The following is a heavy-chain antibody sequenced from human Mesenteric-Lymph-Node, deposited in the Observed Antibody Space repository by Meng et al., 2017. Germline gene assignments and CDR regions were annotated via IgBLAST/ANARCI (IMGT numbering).Heavy chain of an antibody. CDR3: ARGGIAVADTIDY. J-gene: IGHJ4*02. V-gene: IGHV4-61*02. CDR1: GGSISSGSYY. D-gene: IGHD6-19*01. CDR2: IYTSGST. Sequence: SETLSLTCTVSGGSISSGSYYWSWIRQPAGKGLEWIGRIYTSGSTNYNPSLKSRVTISVDTSKNQFSLKLSSVTAADTAVYYCARGGIAVADTIDYWGQGTLVTVSS.